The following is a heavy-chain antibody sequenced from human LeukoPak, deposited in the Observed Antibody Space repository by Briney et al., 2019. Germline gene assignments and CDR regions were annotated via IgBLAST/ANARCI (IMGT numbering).Heavy chain of an antibody. CDR2: FDPEDGET. J-gene: IGHJ4*02. D-gene: IGHD3-10*01. Sequence: GASVKVSCKVSGYTLTELSMHWVRQAPGKGLEWMGGFDPEDGETIYAQKFQGRVTMTEDTSTDTAYMELSSLRSEDTAVYYCATTNYYGSGSYPDYWGQGTLVTVSS. V-gene: IGHV1-24*01. CDR3: ATTNYYGSGSYPDY. CDR1: GYTLTELS.